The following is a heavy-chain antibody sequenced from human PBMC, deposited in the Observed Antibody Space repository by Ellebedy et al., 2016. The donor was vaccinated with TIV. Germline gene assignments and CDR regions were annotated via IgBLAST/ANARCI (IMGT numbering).Heavy chain of an antibody. Sequence: PGGSLRLSCVASGFTFSDYGMHWVRQAPGTGLEWVAVISNDGRSKKHADSVKGRFTSSRDNPKSTLYLQMDSLRADDTAVYYWAPGGTTTVKKGFGYWGQGTLVTVSS. V-gene: IGHV3-30*03. CDR3: APGGTTTVKKGFGY. CDR2: ISNDGRSK. D-gene: IGHD4-17*01. CDR1: GFTFSDYG. J-gene: IGHJ4*02.